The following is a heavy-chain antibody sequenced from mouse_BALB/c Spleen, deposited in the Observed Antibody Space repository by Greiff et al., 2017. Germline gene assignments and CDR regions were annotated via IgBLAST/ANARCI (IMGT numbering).Heavy chain of an antibody. CDR2: INPGSGGT. D-gene: IGHD1-2*01. CDR3: ARSTTASWFAY. CDR1: GYAFTNYL. Sequence: VQLQQSGAELVRPGTSVKVSCKASGYAFTNYLIEWVKQRPGQGLEWIGVINPGSGGTNYNEKFKGKVTLTADKSSSTAYMQLSSLTSDDSAVYFCARSTTASWFAYWGQGTLVTVSA. J-gene: IGHJ3*01. V-gene: IGHV1-54*01.